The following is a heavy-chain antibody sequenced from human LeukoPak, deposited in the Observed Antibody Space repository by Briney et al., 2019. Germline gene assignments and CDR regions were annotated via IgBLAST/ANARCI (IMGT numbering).Heavy chain of an antibody. CDR2: INPSGGST. Sequence: ASVKVSCKASGYTFTSYYMHWVRQAPGKGLEWMGIINPSGGSTSYAQKFQGRVTMTRDTSTSTVYMELSSLRSEDTAVYYCARGGERSGAPFSSAFDIWGQGTMVTVSS. CDR1: GYTFTSYY. D-gene: IGHD2-8*02. CDR3: ARGGERSGAPFSSAFDI. V-gene: IGHV1-46*03. J-gene: IGHJ3*02.